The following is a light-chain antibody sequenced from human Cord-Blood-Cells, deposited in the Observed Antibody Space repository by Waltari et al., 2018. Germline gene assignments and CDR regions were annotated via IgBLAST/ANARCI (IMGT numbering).Light chain of an antibody. V-gene: IGLV3-19*01. CDR1: SRRSYY. CDR3: NSRDSSGNHLV. CDR2: GKK. Sequence: SSELTQDPAVSVALGQPVRITGQGDSRRSYYACWYQQKPGQAPVLVLYGKKNRPSGIPERVTGSSSGNTAALAVTGAQAEDEADYYCNSRDSSGNHLVFGGGTTLTVL. J-gene: IGLJ2*01.